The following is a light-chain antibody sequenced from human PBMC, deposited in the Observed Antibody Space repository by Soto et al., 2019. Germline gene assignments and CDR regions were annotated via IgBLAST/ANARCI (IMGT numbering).Light chain of an antibody. CDR3: QQYGYQSFT. CDR2: DAS. V-gene: IGKV1-33*01. J-gene: IGKJ4*01. Sequence: DVQMTQYSSSLSASVGDRVTITCQANASIASYLNWFQQKPGQAPSLLIYDASPLEPGVSSMYSGTRSGTDFVFNIRCLQAEHVTSDYCQQYGYQSFTFGGGTQVDI. CDR1: ASIASY.